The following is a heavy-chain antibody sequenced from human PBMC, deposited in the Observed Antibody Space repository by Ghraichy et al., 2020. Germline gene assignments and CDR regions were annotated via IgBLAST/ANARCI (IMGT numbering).Heavy chain of an antibody. V-gene: IGHV5-51*01. CDR2: IYPGDSDT. CDR3: ARVGATSYHYYYYMDF. D-gene: IGHD1-26*01. Sequence: GESLNISCKGSGYSFTSYWIGWLRQMPGKGLEWMGLIYPGDSDTRSSPSFQGQVTISADKSISTAYLQWTSLKASDTAIYYCARVGATSYHYYYYMDFWGKGTTVTVAS. J-gene: IGHJ6*03. CDR1: GYSFTSYW.